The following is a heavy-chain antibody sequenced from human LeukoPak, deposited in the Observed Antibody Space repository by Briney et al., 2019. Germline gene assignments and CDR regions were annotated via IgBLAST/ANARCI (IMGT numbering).Heavy chain of an antibody. CDR2: IYHSGST. Sequence: SETLSLTCTVSGYSISSGYYWGWIRQPPGKGLEWIGSIYHSGSTYYNPSLKSRVTISLDTSKNQFSLKLSSVTAADTAVYYCARESDYYASGSGFDPWGQGTLVTVSS. D-gene: IGHD3-10*01. CDR1: GYSISSGYY. CDR3: ARESDYYASGSGFDP. J-gene: IGHJ5*02. V-gene: IGHV4-38-2*02.